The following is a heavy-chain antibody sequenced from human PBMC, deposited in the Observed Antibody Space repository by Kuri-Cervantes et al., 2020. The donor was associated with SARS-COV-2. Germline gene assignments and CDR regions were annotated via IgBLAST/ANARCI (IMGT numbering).Heavy chain of an antibody. J-gene: IGHJ4*02. CDR2: INPNSGGT. CDR3: ARGSSIVVVPAAPFDY. V-gene: IGHV1-2*02. CDR1: GYTFTGYY. D-gene: IGHD2-2*01. Sequence: ASVKVSCKASGYTFTGYYMHWVRQAPGQGLEWMGWINPNSGGTNYAQKFQGRVTMTRDTSISTAYMELSRLRSDDTAVYYCARGSSIVVVPAAPFDYWGQGTLVTVSS.